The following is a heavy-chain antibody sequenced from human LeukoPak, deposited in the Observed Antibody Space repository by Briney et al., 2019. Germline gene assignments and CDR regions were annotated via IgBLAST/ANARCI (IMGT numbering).Heavy chain of an antibody. CDR1: GFTFGKYW. Sequence: PGGSLRLSCVASGFTFGKYWMSWARQAPGKGLEWVSLIESSGATTYYADSVKGRFIISRDDSKNTLYLQMNSLRAEDTALYYCARDTYGAPDSWGQGTLVTVSS. V-gene: IGHV3-23*01. CDR3: ARDTYGAPDS. D-gene: IGHD4-17*01. J-gene: IGHJ4*02. CDR2: IESSGATT.